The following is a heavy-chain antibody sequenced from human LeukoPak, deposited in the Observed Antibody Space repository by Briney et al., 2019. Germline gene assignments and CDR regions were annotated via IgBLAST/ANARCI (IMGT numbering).Heavy chain of an antibody. J-gene: IGHJ6*03. V-gene: IGHV3-9*01. CDR2: ISWNSGSI. CDR1: GFTFDDYA. D-gene: IGHD6-25*01. CDR3: AKDRSGRSSYYYYMDV. Sequence: GGSLRLSCAASGFTFDDYAMHWVRQAPGKGLEWASGISWNSGSIGYADSVKGRFTISRDNAKNSLYLQMNSLRAEDTALYYCAKDRSGRSSYYYYMDVWGKGTTVTVSS.